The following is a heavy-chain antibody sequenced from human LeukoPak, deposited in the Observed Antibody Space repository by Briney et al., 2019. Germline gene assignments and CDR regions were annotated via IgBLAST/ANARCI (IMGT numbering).Heavy chain of an antibody. Sequence: GGSLRLSCAASGLTFSSYAMSWVRLAPGKGLEWVSYITTRSSYTNYAGSVKGRFTISRDNAKNSLFLQMSGLRAEDTAVYYCARAGGVHTYGNYFDYWGQGTLVTVSS. CDR3: ARAGGVHTYGNYFDY. V-gene: IGHV3-21*05. D-gene: IGHD3-10*01. CDR1: GLTFSSYA. J-gene: IGHJ4*02. CDR2: ITTRSSYT.